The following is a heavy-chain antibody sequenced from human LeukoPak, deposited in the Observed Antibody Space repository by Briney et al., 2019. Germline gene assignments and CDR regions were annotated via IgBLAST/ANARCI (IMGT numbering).Heavy chain of an antibody. CDR1: GFTFGKYW. D-gene: IGHD5-18*01. CDR3: AKDRYSYAFEYSDS. V-gene: IGHV3-7*01. CDR2: IKLDGSEK. Sequence: PGGSLRLSCVASGFTFGKYWMSWVRQAPGKGLEWVANIKLDGSEKNYADSVKGRFTISRDNSKNTLSLQVSSLRTEDTAVYYCAKDRYSYAFEYSDSWGQGTLVTVSS. J-gene: IGHJ4*02.